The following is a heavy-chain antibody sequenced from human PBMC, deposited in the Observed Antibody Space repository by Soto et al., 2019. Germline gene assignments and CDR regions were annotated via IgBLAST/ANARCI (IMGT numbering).Heavy chain of an antibody. CDR2: INAGNGNT. V-gene: IGHV1-3*01. CDR1: GYTFTSYA. J-gene: IGHJ4*02. CDR3: ARSSGWYGY. D-gene: IGHD6-19*01. Sequence: GASVKVSCKASGYTFTSYAMHWVRQAPGQRLEWMGWINAGNGNTKYSQKFQGRVTMTTDTSTSTAYMELRSLRSDDMAVYYCARSSGWYGYWGQGTLVTVSS.